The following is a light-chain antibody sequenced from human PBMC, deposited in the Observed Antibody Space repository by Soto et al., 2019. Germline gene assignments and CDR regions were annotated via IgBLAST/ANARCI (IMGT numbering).Light chain of an antibody. J-gene: IGKJ5*01. CDR3: QQYENLPT. Sequence: IQINPSPTSLSASVGDRVTITCQASQNINNYLNWYQQKPGRAPKLLIYDASNLEAGVPSRFRGSGSGTDFTFTISRLQPEDIATYYCQQYENLPTFGQGTRLEI. CDR1: QNINNY. CDR2: DAS. V-gene: IGKV1-33*01.